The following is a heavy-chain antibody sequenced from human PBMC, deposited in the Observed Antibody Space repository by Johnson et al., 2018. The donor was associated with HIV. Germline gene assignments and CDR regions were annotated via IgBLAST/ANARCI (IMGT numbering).Heavy chain of an antibody. CDR3: ARDSQTYDYVWGSYRLKGDDAFDI. Sequence: QVQLVESGGGVVQPGRSLRLSCAASGFTFSNYGMHWVRQAPGKGLEWVAVIWFDGNNKHYSDSVKGRFNISRDHSHNILYRQMISLRVEDTAVYYCARDSQTYDYVWGSYRLKGDDAFDIWGQGTMVTVSS. V-gene: IGHV3-33*08. J-gene: IGHJ3*02. D-gene: IGHD3-16*02. CDR1: GFTFSNYG. CDR2: IWFDGNNK.